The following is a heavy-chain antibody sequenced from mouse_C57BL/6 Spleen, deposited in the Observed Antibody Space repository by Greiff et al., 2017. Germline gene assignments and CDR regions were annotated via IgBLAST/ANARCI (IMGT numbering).Heavy chain of an antibody. CDR1: GFSLTSYG. Sequence: VQLKESGPGLVAPSQSLSITCTFSGFSLTSYGVDWVRQSPGKGLEWLGVLWGVGSTNYNSALNSRLSISTDNSNSQVFFKMNTLQTDDTALYYSASEGGAYWGQGTLVTVSA. CDR2: LWGVGST. V-gene: IGHV2-6*01. J-gene: IGHJ3*01. CDR3: ASEGGAY.